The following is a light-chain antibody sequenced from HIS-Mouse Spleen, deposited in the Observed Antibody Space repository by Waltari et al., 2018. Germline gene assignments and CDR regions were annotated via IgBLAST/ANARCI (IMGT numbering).Light chain of an antibody. Sequence: ELVMTQSPATLSVSPGERATISCSASPSVSSNLAWYKQKPGQAPRLLICGASTSGTGSPAWFSGSGCGTDFTLTISGMQSEDFAVYYCQQYKNWTWTFGQGTKVEIK. CDR3: QQYKNWTWT. J-gene: IGKJ1*01. CDR2: GAS. CDR1: PSVSSN. V-gene: IGKV3-15*01.